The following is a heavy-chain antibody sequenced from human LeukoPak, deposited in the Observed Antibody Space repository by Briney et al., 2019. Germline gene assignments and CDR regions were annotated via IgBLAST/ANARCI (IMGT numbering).Heavy chain of an antibody. D-gene: IGHD3-3*01. CDR2: IYYSGST. Sequence: SQTLSLTCTVSGGSISSGGYYWSWIRQHPGKGLEWIGYIYYSGSTYYNPSLKSRVTISVNTSKNQFSLKLSSVTAADTAVYYCARDLIFGVVAYFDLWGRGTLVTVSS. CDR1: GGSISSGGYY. V-gene: IGHV4-31*03. CDR3: ARDLIFGVVAYFDL. J-gene: IGHJ2*01.